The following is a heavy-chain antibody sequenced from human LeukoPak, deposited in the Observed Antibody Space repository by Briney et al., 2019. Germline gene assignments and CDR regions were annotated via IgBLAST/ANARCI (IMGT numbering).Heavy chain of an antibody. J-gene: IGHJ6*03. CDR2: INTNTGNP. CDR3: ARGELIYYYYMDV. V-gene: IGHV7-4-1*02. D-gene: IGHD1-26*01. Sequence: ASVKVSCKASGYTFTSYAMNWARQAPGQGLEWMGWINTNTGNPTYAQGFTGRFVFSLDTSVSTAYLQISSLKAEDTAVYYCARGELIYYYYMDVWGKGTTVTVSS. CDR1: GYTFTSYA.